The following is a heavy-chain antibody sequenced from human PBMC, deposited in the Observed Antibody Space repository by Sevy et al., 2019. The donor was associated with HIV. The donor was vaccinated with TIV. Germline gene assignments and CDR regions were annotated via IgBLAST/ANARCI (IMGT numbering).Heavy chain of an antibody. D-gene: IGHD2-8*02. Sequence: GESLKISCAASGFTFSNHGMHWVRQAPGKGLEWVAFIRYDGSNEYYGDSVKGRFTISRDNSKDTLYLQMSSLRPEDTAVYFCAKDRKVLLVVYAIPFDVFDIWGHGTMVTVSS. CDR3: AKDRKVLLVVYAIPFDVFDI. V-gene: IGHV3-30*02. CDR2: IRYDGSNE. J-gene: IGHJ3*02. CDR1: GFTFSNHG.